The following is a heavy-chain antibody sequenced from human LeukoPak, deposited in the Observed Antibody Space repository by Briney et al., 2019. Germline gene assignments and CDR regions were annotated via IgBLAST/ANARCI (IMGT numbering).Heavy chain of an antibody. CDR2: ISSSGSTI. CDR1: GFTFSSYE. J-gene: IGHJ4*02. D-gene: IGHD3-10*01. V-gene: IGHV3-48*03. CDR3: AKRGGDRYYFGSGSYHRYFDF. Sequence: GGSLRLSCAASGFTFSSYEMNWVRQAPGKGLEWVSYISSSGSTIYYADSVKGRFTISRDNAKNSLYLQMNSLRAEDTAVYYCAKRGGDRYYFGSGSYHRYFDFWGQGTLVTVSS.